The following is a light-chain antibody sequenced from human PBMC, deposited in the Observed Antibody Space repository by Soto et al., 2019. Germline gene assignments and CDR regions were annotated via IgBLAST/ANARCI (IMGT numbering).Light chain of an antibody. CDR1: TSDVGGNNY. Sequence: QSALTQPPSASGSPGQSVTISCTGTTSDVGGNNYVSWYQRHPGKAPNLMINEVSKRPSGFPDRFSGAKSGNTASLTASGLQAEDEADYYCSSYAGSNNFVFGGGTKVTVL. CDR3: SSYAGSNNFV. J-gene: IGLJ2*01. CDR2: EVS. V-gene: IGLV2-8*01.